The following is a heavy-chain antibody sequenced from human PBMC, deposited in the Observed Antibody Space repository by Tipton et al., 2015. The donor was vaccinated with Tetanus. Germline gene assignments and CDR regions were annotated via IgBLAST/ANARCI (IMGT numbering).Heavy chain of an antibody. CDR3: ARDRGDYTYYGMDV. J-gene: IGHJ6*02. Sequence: QLVQSGAEMKKPGASVKVSCKASGYTFTGYYIHWVRQAPGQGLEWMGWIDPNSGGTVYAQKFQGRVTMTRDTSISTAYMELRSLRSDDTAVFYCARDRGDYTYYGMDVWGPGTTVTVS. D-gene: IGHD3-22*01. V-gene: IGHV1-2*02. CDR1: GYTFTGYY. CDR2: IDPNSGGT.